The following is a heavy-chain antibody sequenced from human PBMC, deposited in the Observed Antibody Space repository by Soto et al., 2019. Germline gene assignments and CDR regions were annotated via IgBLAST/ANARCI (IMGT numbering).Heavy chain of an antibody. CDR1: PFSVTANNY. Sequence: QAQLQESGPGLVRPSGTLSLTCTVSPFSVTANNYWNWVRQSPGKALEWIGDIYHSGATYYNPSLSGRVTLPMDKAKKQSGPMRTATTAADTAVDHRARESREGTDAGSCMRRDAYDGWGQGTLVTVSS. CDR3: ARESREGTDAGSCMRRDAYDG. J-gene: IGHJ3*01. V-gene: IGHV4-4*02. CDR2: IYHSGAT. D-gene: IGHD1-26*01.